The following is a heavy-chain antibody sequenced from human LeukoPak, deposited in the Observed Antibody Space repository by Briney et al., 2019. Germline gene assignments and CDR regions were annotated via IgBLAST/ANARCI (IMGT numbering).Heavy chain of an antibody. D-gene: IGHD5-24*01. V-gene: IGHV3-48*01. CDR1: GFRFSDYS. J-gene: IGHJ4*02. Sequence: PGGSLRLSCAASGFRFSDYSMNWVRQAPGKGLEWISYVGIDSGNTNYADSVKGRFTISGDKAKNSLYLQMNSLRVEDTAVYYCARDYKYAFDNWGQGTLVNVSS. CDR3: ARDYKYAFDN. CDR2: VGIDSGNT.